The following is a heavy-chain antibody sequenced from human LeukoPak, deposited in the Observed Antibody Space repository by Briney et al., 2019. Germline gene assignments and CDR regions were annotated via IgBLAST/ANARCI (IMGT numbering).Heavy chain of an antibody. CDR2: ISAYNGHT. J-gene: IGHJ4*02. V-gene: IGHV1-18*01. CDR1: GYTFTDYD. Sequence: GASVKVSCKASGYTFTDYDITWVRQAPEQGLEWMGWISAYNGHTNYAQKLQGRITVTTDTSTSTSYMELRSLRSDDTAVYYCARRGLGTTQRYFEYWGQGTLVIVSS. D-gene: IGHD1-7*01. CDR3: ARRGLGTTQRYFEY.